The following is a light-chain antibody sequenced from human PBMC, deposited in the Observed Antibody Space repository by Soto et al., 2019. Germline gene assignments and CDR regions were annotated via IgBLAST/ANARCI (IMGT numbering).Light chain of an antibody. CDR3: QQYNNWPET. V-gene: IGKV3-15*01. Sequence: EIVMTQSPATLSVSPGERATLSCRASQSVSSNLAWYQQKPGQAPRLLIYGASTRATGIPARFSGSGSGTDFTLTISSQQSEDFAVYYCQQYNNWPETFGQGTKVEIK. J-gene: IGKJ1*01. CDR1: QSVSSN. CDR2: GAS.